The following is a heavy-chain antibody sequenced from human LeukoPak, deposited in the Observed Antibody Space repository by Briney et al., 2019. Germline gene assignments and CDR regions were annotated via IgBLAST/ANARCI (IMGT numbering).Heavy chain of an antibody. D-gene: IGHD6-19*01. J-gene: IGHJ4*02. V-gene: IGHV4-34*01. CDR1: GGSFSGYY. CDR2: INHSGST. Sequence: SETLSLTCAVYGGSFSGYYWSWIRQPPGKGQEWIGEINHSGSTNYNPSLKSRVTISVDTSKNQFSLKLSSVTAADTAVYYCASTSISGWYPADYWGQGTLVTVSS. CDR3: ASTSISGWYPADY.